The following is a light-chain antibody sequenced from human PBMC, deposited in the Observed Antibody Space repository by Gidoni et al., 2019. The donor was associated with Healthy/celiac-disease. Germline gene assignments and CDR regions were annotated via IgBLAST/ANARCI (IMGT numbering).Light chain of an antibody. V-gene: IGLV3-25*03. Sequence: SYELTQPPSVSVSPGQTARITCSGDALPKQYAYWYQQKPGQAPVLVIYEDSERPSGIPERFSGSSSGTTVTLTISGVQAEDEAEYYCQSADSSGTFVVFGGGTKLTVL. CDR3: QSADSSGTFVV. CDR2: EDS. J-gene: IGLJ2*01. CDR1: ALPKQY.